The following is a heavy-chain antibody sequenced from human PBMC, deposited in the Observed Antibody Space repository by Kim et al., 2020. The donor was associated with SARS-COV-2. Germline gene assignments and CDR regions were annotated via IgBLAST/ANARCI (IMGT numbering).Heavy chain of an antibody. D-gene: IGHD3-9*01. CDR1: GFSFSDYS. CDR3: AGDIGNAILTRWFFDL. V-gene: IGHV3-21*01. J-gene: IGHJ2*01. Sequence: GGSLRLSCEASGFSFSDYSMNWVRQAPGKGLEWVSYISSSTSYRYYADSVKGRFTISRDRAKNSMFLQMDSLRAEDTAVYYCAGDIGNAILTRWFFDLWGRGTRVIVSS. CDR2: ISSSTSYR.